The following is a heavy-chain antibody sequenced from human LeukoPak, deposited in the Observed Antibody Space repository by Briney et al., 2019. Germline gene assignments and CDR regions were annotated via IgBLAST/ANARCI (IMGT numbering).Heavy chain of an antibody. CDR3: ARDSVVAAMDNWFDP. D-gene: IGHD2-15*01. V-gene: IGHV1-18*01. CDR2: ISAYNGNT. CDR1: GYTFTSYG. Sequence: ASVKVSCKASGYTFTSYGISWVRRAPGQGLEWMGWISAYNGNTNYAQKLQGRVTMTTDISTSTAYMELRSLRSDDTAVYYCARDSVVAAMDNWFDPWGQGTLVTVSP. J-gene: IGHJ5*02.